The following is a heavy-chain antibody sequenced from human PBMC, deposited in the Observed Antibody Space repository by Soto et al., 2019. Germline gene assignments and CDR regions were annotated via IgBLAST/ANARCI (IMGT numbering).Heavy chain of an antibody. Sequence: SETLSLTCTVSAGSTTSDYWGWIRQPPGKGLEWLGYIFHSLGAKYNPSLGSRGTISLDTSKNQLSLSLRSVTAADTAIYFCVRDLNGSGDYWGQGTLVTVSS. J-gene: IGHJ4*02. D-gene: IGHD3-10*01. CDR1: AGSTTSDY. V-gene: IGHV4-59*01. CDR2: IFHSLGA. CDR3: VRDLNGSGDY.